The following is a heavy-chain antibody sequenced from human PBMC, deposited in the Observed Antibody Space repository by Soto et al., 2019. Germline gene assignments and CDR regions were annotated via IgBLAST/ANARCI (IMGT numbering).Heavy chain of an antibody. D-gene: IGHD6-19*01. J-gene: IGHJ6*02. CDR1: GFTFTSSA. CDR2: IVVGSGNT. CDR3: AAPNPGIAVAGTHFDYYYGMDV. V-gene: IGHV1-58*01. Sequence: ASVKVSCKASGFTFTSSAVQWVRQARGQRLEWIGWIVVGSGNTNYAQKFQERVTITRDMSTSTAYMELSSLRSEDTAVYYCAAPNPGIAVAGTHFDYYYGMDVWGQGTTVTVSS.